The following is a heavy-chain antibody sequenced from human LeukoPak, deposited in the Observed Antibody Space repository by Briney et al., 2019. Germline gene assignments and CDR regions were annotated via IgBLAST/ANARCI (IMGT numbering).Heavy chain of an antibody. Sequence: SETLSLTCAVYGGSFSGYYWSWIRQPPGKELEWIGEINHSGSTNYNPSLKSRVTISVDTSKNQFSLKLSSVTAADTAVYYCARAQWLENYHYYRMDVWGQGTTVTVSS. D-gene: IGHD6-19*01. CDR1: GGSFSGYY. J-gene: IGHJ6*02. V-gene: IGHV4-34*01. CDR3: ARAQWLENYHYYRMDV. CDR2: INHSGST.